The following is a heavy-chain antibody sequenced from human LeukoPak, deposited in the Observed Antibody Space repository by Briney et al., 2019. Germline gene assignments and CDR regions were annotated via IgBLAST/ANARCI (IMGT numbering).Heavy chain of an antibody. V-gene: IGHV3-66*01. Sequence: GGSLRLSCAASGFTFSSYSMNWVRQAPGKGLEWVSVIYSGGSTYYADSVKGRFTISRDNSKNTLYLQMNSLRAEDTAVYYCAREGGSGSYYYFDYWGQGTLVTVSS. CDR1: GFTFSSYS. D-gene: IGHD3-10*01. J-gene: IGHJ4*02. CDR3: AREGGSGSYYYFDY. CDR2: IYSGGST.